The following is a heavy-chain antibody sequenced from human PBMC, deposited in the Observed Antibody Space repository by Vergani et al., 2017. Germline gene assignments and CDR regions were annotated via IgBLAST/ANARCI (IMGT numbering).Heavy chain of an antibody. D-gene: IGHD6-13*01. V-gene: IGHV3-53*01. Sequence: EVQLVESGGGLIQPGGSLRLSCAASGFTVSSNYMSWVRQAPGKGLEWVSVIYSGGSTYYADSVKGRFTISRDNSKNTLYLQMNSLRAEDTAVYYCARCSRGGSSWYVHYYYYYYMDVWGKGTTVTVSS. CDR3: ARCSRGGSSWYVHYYYYYYMDV. CDR2: IYSGGST. CDR1: GFTVSSNY. J-gene: IGHJ6*03.